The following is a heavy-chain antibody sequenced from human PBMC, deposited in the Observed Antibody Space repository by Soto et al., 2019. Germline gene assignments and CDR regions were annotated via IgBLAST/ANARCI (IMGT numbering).Heavy chain of an antibody. J-gene: IGHJ4*02. Sequence: GGSLRLSCAASGFTFSSYGMHWVRQAPGKGLEWVAVIWYDGSNKYYADSVKGRFTISRDNSKNTLYLQMNSLRAEDTAVYYCARDRVAAAGEYYFDYWGQRTLVTVSS. CDR3: ARDRVAAAGEYYFDY. CDR2: IWYDGSNK. V-gene: IGHV3-33*08. D-gene: IGHD6-13*01. CDR1: GFTFSSYG.